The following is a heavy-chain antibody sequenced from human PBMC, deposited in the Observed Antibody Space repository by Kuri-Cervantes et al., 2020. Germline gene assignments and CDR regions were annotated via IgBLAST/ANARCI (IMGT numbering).Heavy chain of an antibody. Sequence: GGSLRLSCVASEFTFSSYSMNWARQSPGKGLEWVSYISSSGSTIYYADSVKGRFTISRDNSKNTQYLQMNSLRAEDTALYYCARGSSSGWTQYFDYWGQGTLVTVSS. CDR2: ISSSGSTI. D-gene: IGHD6-19*01. CDR1: EFTFSSYS. J-gene: IGHJ4*02. CDR3: ARGSSSGWTQYFDY. V-gene: IGHV3-48*01.